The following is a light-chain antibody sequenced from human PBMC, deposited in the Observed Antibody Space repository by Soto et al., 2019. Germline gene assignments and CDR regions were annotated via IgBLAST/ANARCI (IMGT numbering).Light chain of an antibody. V-gene: IGKV3-20*01. J-gene: IGKJ4*01. CDR2: GAS. CDR1: QSVSSSY. Sequence: LSQSAGTLALSKGERATLSCRASQSVSSSYLAWYQQTPGQAPRLLIYGASSRATGIPDRFSGSGSGTEFTLTISSLEPEDFAVYYCQQYGSSPLTFGGRTIV. CDR3: QQYGSSPLT.